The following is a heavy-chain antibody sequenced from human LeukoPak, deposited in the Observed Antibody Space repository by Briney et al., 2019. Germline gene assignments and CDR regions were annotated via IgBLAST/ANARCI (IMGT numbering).Heavy chain of an antibody. J-gene: IGHJ4*02. D-gene: IGHD3-16*01. V-gene: IGHV4-61*02. Sequence: PSETLSLTCTVSGGSISSGSYYWSWIRQPAGKGLEWIGRIYTSGSTNYNPSLESRVTMSVDTSKNQFSLKLSSVTAADTAVYYCARAPYWGSSHFDCWGQGTLVTVSS. CDR2: IYTSGST. CDR1: GGSISSGSYY. CDR3: ARAPYWGSSHFDC.